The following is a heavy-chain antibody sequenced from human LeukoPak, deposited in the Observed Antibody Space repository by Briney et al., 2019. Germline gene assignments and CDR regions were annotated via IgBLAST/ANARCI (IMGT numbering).Heavy chain of an antibody. J-gene: IGHJ5*02. CDR3: ARVDIVVVVAALGWFDP. D-gene: IGHD2-15*01. CDR2: IKQDGSEK. V-gene: IGHV3-7*03. Sequence: GGSLRLSCAASGFTFSSYWMSWVRQAPGKGLEWVANIKQDGSEKYYVDSVKGRFTISRGNAKNSLYLQMNSLRAEDTAVYYCARVDIVVVVAALGWFDPWGQGTLVTVSS. CDR1: GFTFSSYW.